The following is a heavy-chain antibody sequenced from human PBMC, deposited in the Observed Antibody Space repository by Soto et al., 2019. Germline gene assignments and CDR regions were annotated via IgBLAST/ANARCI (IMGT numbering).Heavy chain of an antibody. CDR3: AREGDDVLRFLEWLSDGGRYFDY. D-gene: IGHD3-3*01. CDR1: GYSISSGYY. J-gene: IGHJ4*02. CDR2: IYHSGST. Sequence: KPSETLSLTCAVSGYSISSGYYWGWIRQPPGKGLEWIGTIYHSGSTYYNPSLKSRVTILVDTSKNQFSLKLSSVTAADTAVYYCAREGDDVLRFLEWLSDGGRYFDYWGQGTLVTVSS. V-gene: IGHV4-38-2*02.